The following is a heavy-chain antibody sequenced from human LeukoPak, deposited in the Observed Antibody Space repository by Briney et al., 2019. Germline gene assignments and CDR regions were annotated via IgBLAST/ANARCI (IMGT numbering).Heavy chain of an antibody. CDR3: ARESDCSSTSCFSTYYDFWSGGRTLDP. V-gene: IGHV4-59*01. Sequence: SSETLSLTCAVSGDSISNGYYWGWIRQSPGKGLEWIGYIYYSGSTNYNPSLKSRVTISVDTSKNQFSLKLSSVTAADTAVYYCARESDCSSTSCFSTYYDFWSGGRTLDPWGQGTLVTVSS. CDR1: GDSISNGYY. D-gene: IGHD2-2*01. J-gene: IGHJ5*02. CDR2: IYYSGST.